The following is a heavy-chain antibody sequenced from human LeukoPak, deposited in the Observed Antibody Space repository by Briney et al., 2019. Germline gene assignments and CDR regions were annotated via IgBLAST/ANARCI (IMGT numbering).Heavy chain of an antibody. J-gene: IGHJ1*01. CDR1: GGTFSSYA. Sequence: SVKVSCKASGGTFSSYAISWVRQAPGQGLEWMGGIIPIFGTANYAQKFQGRVTITADKSTSTAYMELSSLRSEDTAVYYCAKPISGQRYFQHWGQGTLVTVSS. D-gene: IGHD6-19*01. CDR3: AKPISGQRYFQH. CDR2: IIPIFGTA. V-gene: IGHV1-69*06.